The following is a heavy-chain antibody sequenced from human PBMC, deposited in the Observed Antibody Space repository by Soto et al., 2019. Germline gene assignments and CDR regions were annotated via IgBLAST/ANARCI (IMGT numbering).Heavy chain of an antibody. D-gene: IGHD5-12*01. CDR1: GGSISSSSYY. V-gene: IGHV4-39*01. J-gene: IGHJ6*03. CDR2: FYYSGST. CDR3: ARISVASRYMDV. Sequence: SETLSLTCTVSGGSISSSSYYWGWIRQSPGKGLEWIGSFYYSGSTYYSPSLKSRVTISGDTSKKQISLRLSSVTATDTAVYYCARISVASRYMDVWGKGASVTVSS.